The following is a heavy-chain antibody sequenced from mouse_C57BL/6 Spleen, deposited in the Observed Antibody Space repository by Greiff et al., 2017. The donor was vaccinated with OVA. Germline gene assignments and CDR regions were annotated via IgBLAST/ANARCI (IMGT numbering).Heavy chain of an antibody. V-gene: IGHV1-64*01. J-gene: IGHJ4*01. CDR1: GYTFTSYW. CDR3: ASATTVYAMDY. D-gene: IGHD1-1*01. CDR2: IHPNSGST. Sequence: QVQLQQSGAELVKPGASVKLSCKASGYTFTSYWMHWVKQRPGQGLEWIGMIHPNSGSTNYNEKFKSKATLTVDKSSSTAYMQLSSLTSEDSAVYYCASATTVYAMDYWGQGTSVTVSS.